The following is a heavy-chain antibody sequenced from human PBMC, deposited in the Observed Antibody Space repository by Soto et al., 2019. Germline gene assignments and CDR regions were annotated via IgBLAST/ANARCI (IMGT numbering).Heavy chain of an antibody. Sequence: GSLRLSCAASGFTFSSYGMHWVRQAPGKGLEWVAVIWYDGSNKHYADPVKGRFTISRDNSKNTLSLQMNSLRAEDTAIYYCARDIDWYSNSSGFDNWGQGTLVTVSS. J-gene: IGHJ4*02. CDR1: GFTFSSYG. V-gene: IGHV3-33*01. CDR2: IWYDGSNK. D-gene: IGHD1-26*01. CDR3: ARDIDWYSNSSGFDN.